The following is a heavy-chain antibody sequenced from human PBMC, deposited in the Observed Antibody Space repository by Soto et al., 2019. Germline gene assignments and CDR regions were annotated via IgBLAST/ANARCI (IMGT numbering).Heavy chain of an antibody. CDR2: IYHSGST. CDR1: GGSISSGGYS. J-gene: IGHJ4*02. CDR3: ARGIAAAGNPYYFDY. D-gene: IGHD6-13*01. Sequence: KPSETLSLTCAVSGGSISSGGYSWSWIRQPPGKGLEWIGYIYHSGSTYYNPSLKSRVTISVDRSKNQFSLKLSSVTAADTAVYYCARGIAAAGNPYYFDYWGQGTLVTVSS. V-gene: IGHV4-30-2*01.